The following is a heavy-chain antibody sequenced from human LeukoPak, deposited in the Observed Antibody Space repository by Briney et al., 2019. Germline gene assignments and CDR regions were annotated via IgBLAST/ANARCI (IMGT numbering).Heavy chain of an antibody. CDR1: GYTFTSYD. CDR3: ARSYSYGSDWFDP. Sequence: GASVKVSCKASGYTFTSYDINWVRQATGQGLEWMGCMNPNSGNKGYAQKLQGRVTMTRNTSISTAYMELSSLRSEDTAVYYCARSYSYGSDWFDPWGQGTLVTVSS. J-gene: IGHJ5*02. V-gene: IGHV1-8*01. D-gene: IGHD5-18*01. CDR2: MNPNSGNK.